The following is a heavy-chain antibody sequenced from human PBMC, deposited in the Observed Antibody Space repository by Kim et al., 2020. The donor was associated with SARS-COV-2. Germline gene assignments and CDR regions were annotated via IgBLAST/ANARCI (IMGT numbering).Heavy chain of an antibody. V-gene: IGHV1-69*13. J-gene: IGHJ4*02. Sequence: SVKVSCKASGGTFSSYAISWVRQAPGQGLEWMGGIIPIFGTANYAQKFQGRVTITADESTSTAYMELSSLRSEDTAVYYCARAPPIDYGDHGDYFDYWGQGTLVTVSS. CDR1: GGTFSSYA. CDR2: IIPIFGTA. D-gene: IGHD4-17*01. CDR3: ARAPPIDYGDHGDYFDY.